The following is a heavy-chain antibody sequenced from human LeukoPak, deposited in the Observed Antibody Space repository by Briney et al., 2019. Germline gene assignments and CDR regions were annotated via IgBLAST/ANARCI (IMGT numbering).Heavy chain of an antibody. CDR1: GFTFRNYW. J-gene: IGHJ4*02. V-gene: IGHV3-7*01. CDR3: VRTRESGTYDY. CDR2: IKQDGSEK. Sequence: GGSLRLSCEASGFTFRNYWMSWVRQAPGKGLEWVASIKQDGSEKYYVDSVKGRFTIFRDNAKNSLFLQLNSLRAEDTAIYYCVRTRESGTYDYWGQGTLVTVSS. D-gene: IGHD1-26*01.